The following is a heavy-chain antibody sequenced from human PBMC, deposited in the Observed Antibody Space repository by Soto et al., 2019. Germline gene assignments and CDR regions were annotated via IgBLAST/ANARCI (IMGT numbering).Heavy chain of an antibody. CDR1: GGSISNHY. CDR2: MYNTGTT. V-gene: IGHV4-4*07. D-gene: IGHD5-12*01. Sequence: PSETLSLTCDVSGGSISNHYWSWIRQSAEKGLEWIGRMYNTGTTDYNPSLKSRVAMSLDTSKNQFSLRLSSVTAADTAVYYCARDGGYTGYEEGNPFDIWGQGTVVTVSS. CDR3: ARDGGYTGYEEGNPFDI. J-gene: IGHJ3*02.